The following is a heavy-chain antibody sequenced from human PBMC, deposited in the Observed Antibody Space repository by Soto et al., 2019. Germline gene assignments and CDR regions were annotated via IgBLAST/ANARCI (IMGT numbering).Heavy chain of an antibody. D-gene: IGHD2-2*01. Sequence: QVQLVQSGAEVKKPGASVKISCKASGYTCINYGLHWVRQAPGQRPEWMGWINAGNGDTQYSQNFQGRVIITRDTFASTAYMELSSLRSEDTAIYYCARFPHPYCSSPTCPSWIDPWGQGTLVTVSS. CDR1: GYTCINYG. CDR2: INAGNGDT. J-gene: IGHJ5*02. V-gene: IGHV1-3*01. CDR3: ARFPHPYCSSPTCPSWIDP.